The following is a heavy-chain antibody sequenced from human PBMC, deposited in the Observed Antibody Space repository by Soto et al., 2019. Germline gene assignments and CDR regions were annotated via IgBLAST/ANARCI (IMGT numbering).Heavy chain of an antibody. CDR3: ASQFDDRTGVCSSGMDG. CDR2: MSFDGSNK. J-gene: IGHJ6*02. V-gene: IGHV3-30-3*01. CDR1: GGPSVDLG. D-gene: IGHD6-6*01. Sequence: GRSIRVWNAVAGGPSVDLGVRRIGKDPGKGLEWVAVMSFDGSNKFHADSVTGRFTISRDNSKNTLYLQMNSLKTDDTAGYFFASQFDDRTGVCSSGMDGRGQGTSVTV.